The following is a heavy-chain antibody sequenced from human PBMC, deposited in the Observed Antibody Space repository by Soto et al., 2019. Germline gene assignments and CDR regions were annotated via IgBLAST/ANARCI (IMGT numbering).Heavy chain of an antibody. CDR3: ARERKQYYDILTGPMDAFDI. J-gene: IGHJ3*02. V-gene: IGHV1-69*13. CDR2: IIPIFGTA. Sequence: SMKVSCKASGGTFSSYAISWVRQAPGQGLEWMGGIIPIFGTANYAQKFQGRVTITADESTSTAYMELSSLRSEDTAVYYCARERKQYYDILTGPMDAFDIWGQGTMVTVSS. D-gene: IGHD3-9*01. CDR1: GGTFSSYA.